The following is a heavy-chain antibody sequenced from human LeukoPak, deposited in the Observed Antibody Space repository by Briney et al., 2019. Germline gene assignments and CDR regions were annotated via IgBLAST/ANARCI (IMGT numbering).Heavy chain of an antibody. CDR2: IKSKTDGGTT. J-gene: IGHJ6*02. CDR1: GFTVSSNY. Sequence: GGSLRLSCAASGFTVSSNYMSWVRQAPGKGLEWVGRIKSKTDGGTTDYTAPVKGRFTISRDDSKNTLYLQMNSLKTEDTAVYYCTTGPFDYYGSASYLASGMDVWGQGTTVTVSS. D-gene: IGHD3-10*01. CDR3: TTGPFDYYGSASYLASGMDV. V-gene: IGHV3-15*01.